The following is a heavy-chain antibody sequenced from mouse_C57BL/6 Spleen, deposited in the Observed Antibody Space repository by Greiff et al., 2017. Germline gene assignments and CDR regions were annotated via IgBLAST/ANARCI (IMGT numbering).Heavy chain of an antibody. CDR1: GFSLTSYG. CDR2: LWSGGST. J-gene: IGHJ3*01. Sequence: VQLKESGPGLVQPSQSLSITCTVSGFSLTSYGVHWVRQSPGKGLEWLGVLWSGGSTDYNAAFISRLSISKDNSKSQVFFKMNSLQADDTAIYYCARNSLTWFAYWGQGTLVTVSA. V-gene: IGHV2-2*01. CDR3: ARNSLTWFAY.